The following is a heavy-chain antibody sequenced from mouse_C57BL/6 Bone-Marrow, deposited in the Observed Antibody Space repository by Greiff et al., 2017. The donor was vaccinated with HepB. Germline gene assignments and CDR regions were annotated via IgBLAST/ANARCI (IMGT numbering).Heavy chain of an antibody. J-gene: IGHJ3*01. CDR2: IDPSDSYT. CDR3: ARGCKFITTVVGPFAY. D-gene: IGHD1-1*01. Sequence: QVQLQQPGAELVKPGASVKLSCKASGYTFTSYWMQWVKQRPGQGLEWIGEIDPSDSYTNYNQKFKGKATLTVDTSSSTAYMQLSSLTSEDSAVYYCARGCKFITTVVGPFAYWGQGTLVTVSA. V-gene: IGHV1-50*01. CDR1: GYTFTSYW.